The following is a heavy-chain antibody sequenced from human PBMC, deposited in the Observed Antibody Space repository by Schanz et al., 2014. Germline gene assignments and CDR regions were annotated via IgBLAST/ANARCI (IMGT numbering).Heavy chain of an antibody. CDR1: GYTFTSYF. Sequence: QVQLVQSGAEVKKPGASVKLSCEASGYTFTSYFLHWVRQAPGQGPEWMGIIHPSGGSTNYAQQFLSSPTMTRDTSTNTVYMNLSSLTSADTAVYYCARGFIASGGKTFDCWGQGTLVTVSS. J-gene: IGHJ4*02. D-gene: IGHD1-26*01. CDR3: ARGFIASGGKTFDC. V-gene: IGHV1-46*01. CDR2: IHPSGGST.